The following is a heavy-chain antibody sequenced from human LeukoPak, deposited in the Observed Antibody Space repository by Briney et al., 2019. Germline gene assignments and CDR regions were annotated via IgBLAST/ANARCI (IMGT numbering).Heavy chain of an antibody. J-gene: IGHJ5*02. D-gene: IGHD2-2*01. CDR3: AGRIVVVPAAGFDP. CDR1: GGSISSYY. V-gene: IGHV4-4*07. Sequence: SETLSLTCTVSGGSISSYYWSWIRQPAGKGLEWIGRIYTSGSTNYNPSLKSRVTMSVDTSKNQFSLKLSSVTAADTAVYYCAGRIVVVPAAGFDPWGQGTLVTVSS. CDR2: IYTSGST.